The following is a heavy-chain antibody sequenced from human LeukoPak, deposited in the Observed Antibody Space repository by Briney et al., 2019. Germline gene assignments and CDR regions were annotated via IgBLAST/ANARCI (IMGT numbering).Heavy chain of an antibody. Sequence: SETLSLTCTVSGGSISSSGYYWGWIRQPPGKGLEWIGSIYYSGSTYYNPSLKSRVTIPVDTSKNQFSLKLSSVTAADTAVYYCARLVYYYDSSVSDYWGQGTLVTVSS. CDR3: ARLVYYYDSSVSDY. CDR2: IYYSGST. CDR1: GGSISSSGYY. J-gene: IGHJ4*02. D-gene: IGHD3-22*01. V-gene: IGHV4-39*01.